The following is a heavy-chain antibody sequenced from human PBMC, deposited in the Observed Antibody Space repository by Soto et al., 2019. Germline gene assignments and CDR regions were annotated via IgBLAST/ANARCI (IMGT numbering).Heavy chain of an antibody. Sequence: ETLSLTCTVSGATIYTSTYYWGWIRQPPGKGLEWIGSIYFSGSTYYNPSLKSRVTLSVDASKNHFSLKLSSVTAADTAVYYCARLTYLGRHRDFWGQGTLVTVSS. CDR1: GATIYTSTYY. V-gene: IGHV4-39*02. D-gene: IGHD3-16*01. CDR3: ARLTYLGRHRDF. CDR2: IYFSGST. J-gene: IGHJ4*02.